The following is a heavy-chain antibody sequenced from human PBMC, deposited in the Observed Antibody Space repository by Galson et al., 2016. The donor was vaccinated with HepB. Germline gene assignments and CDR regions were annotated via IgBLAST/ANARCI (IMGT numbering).Heavy chain of an antibody. CDR1: GHTFTSYG. CDR3: ASDEPSPPTSGTTYFDY. J-gene: IGHJ4*02. D-gene: IGHD1-1*01. CDR2: NSTYNGNT. V-gene: IGHV1-18*01. Sequence: SVKVSCKASGHTFTSYGISWVRQAPGQGLEWMGWNSTYNGNTNYAQKLPGRVTMTTDTITSTAFLELRSLRSDDTAVYYCASDEPSPPTSGTTYFDYWGQGTLVTVSS.